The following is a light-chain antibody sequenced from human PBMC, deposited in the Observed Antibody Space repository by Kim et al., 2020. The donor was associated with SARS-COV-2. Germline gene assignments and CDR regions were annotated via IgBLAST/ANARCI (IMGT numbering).Light chain of an antibody. CDR3: SSYAGSNNLV. CDR2: EVS. Sequence: GHAVTISCTGTSGDVGGYNYVSWYQQHPGKAPKLMIYEVSRRPSGVPDRFSGSKSGNTASLTVSGLQAEDEADYYCSSYAGSNNLVFGGGTQLTVL. CDR1: SGDVGGYNY. J-gene: IGLJ2*01. V-gene: IGLV2-8*01.